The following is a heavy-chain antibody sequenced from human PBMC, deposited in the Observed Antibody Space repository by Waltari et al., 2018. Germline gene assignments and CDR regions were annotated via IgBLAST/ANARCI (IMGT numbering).Heavy chain of an antibody. CDR3: ARVNTYYYATSGYYYVRGYYFDY. V-gene: IGHV1-8*01. D-gene: IGHD3-22*01. CDR1: GYTFTSYD. Sequence: QVQLVQSGAEVKKPGASVKVSCKASGYTFTSYDINWVRQATGQGLEWMGWMNPNSGNRAYAQWFQGRVTMTRNTSISTAYMELGSLRSEDTAVYYCARVNTYYYATSGYYYVRGYYFDYWGQGTLVTVSS. CDR2: MNPNSGNR. J-gene: IGHJ4*02.